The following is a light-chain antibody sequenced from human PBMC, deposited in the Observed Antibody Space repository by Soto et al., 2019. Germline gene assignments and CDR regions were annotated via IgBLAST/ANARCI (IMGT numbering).Light chain of an antibody. CDR3: QQYNNWPLT. CDR2: GAF. V-gene: IGKV3-15*01. Sequence: EIVMTQSPATLSVSPGERATLSCRASQSVSSNLAWYQQKPGQAPRLLIYGAFTRPTGIPARFSGGGSGTEFTLTISSLQSEDFALYYCQQYNNWPLTFGGGTKVEIK. CDR1: QSVSSN. J-gene: IGKJ4*01.